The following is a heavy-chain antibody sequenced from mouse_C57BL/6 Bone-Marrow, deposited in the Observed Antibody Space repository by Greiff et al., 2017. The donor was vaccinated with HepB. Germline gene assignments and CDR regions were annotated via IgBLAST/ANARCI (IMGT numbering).Heavy chain of an antibody. Sequence: VKLMESGAELVRPGASVKLSCKASGYTFTDYYINWVKQRPGQGLEWIARIYPGSGNTYYNEKFKGKATLTAEKSSSTAYMQLSSLTSEDSAVYFCARRGDYYYGNLYYFDYWGQGTTLTVSS. CDR2: IYPGSGNT. CDR1: GYTFTDYY. J-gene: IGHJ2*01. V-gene: IGHV1-76*01. D-gene: IGHD2-1*01. CDR3: ARRGDYYYGNLYYFDY.